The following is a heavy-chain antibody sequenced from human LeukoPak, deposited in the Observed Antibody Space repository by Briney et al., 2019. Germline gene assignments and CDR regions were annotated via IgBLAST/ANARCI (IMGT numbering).Heavy chain of an antibody. D-gene: IGHD3-22*01. J-gene: IGHJ3*02. CDR3: AGSGYYTGDASDI. Sequence: SETLSLTCTVSGGSISSYYWSWIRQPPGKGLEWIGYIYYSGSTNYNPSLKSRVTISVDTSKNQFSLKLSSVTAADTAVYYCAGSGYYTGDASDIWGQGTMVTVSS. CDR2: IYYSGST. CDR1: GGSISSYY. V-gene: IGHV4-59*08.